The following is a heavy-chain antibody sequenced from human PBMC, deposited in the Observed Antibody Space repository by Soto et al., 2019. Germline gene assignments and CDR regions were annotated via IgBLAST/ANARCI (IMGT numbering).Heavy chain of an antibody. CDR2: ISSSSSYI. V-gene: IGHV3-21*01. J-gene: IGHJ6*02. D-gene: IGHD6-19*01. CDR1: GFTFSSYS. Sequence: GGSLRLSCAASGFTFSSYSMNWVRQAPGKGLEWVSSISSSSSYIYYADSVKGRFTISRDNAKNSLYLQMSSLRAEDTAVYYCASPPGIAVAGTSSIRPYYGMDVWGQGTTVTVSS. CDR3: ASPPGIAVAGTSSIRPYYGMDV.